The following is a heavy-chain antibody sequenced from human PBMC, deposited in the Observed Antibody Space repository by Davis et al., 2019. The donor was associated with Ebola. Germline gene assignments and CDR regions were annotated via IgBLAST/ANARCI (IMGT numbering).Heavy chain of an antibody. CDR1: GASISNTDDYF. CDR2: ITHTGST. J-gene: IGHJ4*02. Sequence: MPSETLSLTCTVSGASISNTDDYFWAWIRQPPGKGLEWVGEITHTGSTSYNPSLKSQVSISVDTSKNQFSLKLTSVTAADTAVYYCASFTFGRGGYWGQGTLVNVSS. D-gene: IGHD3-16*01. V-gene: IGHV4-34*01. CDR3: ASFTFGRGGY.